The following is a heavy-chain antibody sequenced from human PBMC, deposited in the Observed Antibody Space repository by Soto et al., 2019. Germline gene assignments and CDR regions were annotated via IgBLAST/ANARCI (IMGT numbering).Heavy chain of an antibody. J-gene: IGHJ5*02. Sequence: QVQLQESGPGLVKPSETLSLTCTVSGGSVSSGSYYWSWIRQPPGKGLEWIGEINHSGSTNYNPSLKSRVTISVDTSKNQFSLKLSSVTAADTAVYYCARVAGYSSSFWFDPWGQGTLVTVSS. CDR2: INHSGST. CDR1: GGSVSSGSYY. D-gene: IGHD6-13*01. V-gene: IGHV4-61*01. CDR3: ARVAGYSSSFWFDP.